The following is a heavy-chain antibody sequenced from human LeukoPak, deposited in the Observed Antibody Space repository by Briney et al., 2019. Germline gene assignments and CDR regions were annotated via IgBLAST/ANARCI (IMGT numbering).Heavy chain of an antibody. J-gene: IGHJ3*02. Sequence: SETLSLTCAVYGGSFSGYYWSWIRQPPGKGLEWIGKINHSGSTNYNPSLKSRVTISVATSKYQLCLKLRSVTAADTAVYYCAVPSYYDSSGPPTIWGQGTMVTVFS. D-gene: IGHD3-22*01. CDR3: AVPSYYDSSGPPTI. V-gene: IGHV4-34*01. CDR2: INHSGST. CDR1: GGSFSGYY.